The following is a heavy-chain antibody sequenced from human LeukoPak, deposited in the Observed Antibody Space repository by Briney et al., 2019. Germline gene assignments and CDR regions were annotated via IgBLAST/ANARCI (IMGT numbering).Heavy chain of an antibody. D-gene: IGHD5-12*01. J-gene: IGHJ6*03. CDR3: ARVWLRDYMDV. Sequence: GGSLRLSCAVSGFTFRSYAMSWVRQAPGKGLEWVAAITADGGSTHYTTSVKGRFIISRDTPKNTLSLQMNNLRAEDTAVYFCARVWLRDYMDVWGEGTTVSVSS. V-gene: IGHV3-23*01. CDR2: ITADGGST. CDR1: GFTFRSYA.